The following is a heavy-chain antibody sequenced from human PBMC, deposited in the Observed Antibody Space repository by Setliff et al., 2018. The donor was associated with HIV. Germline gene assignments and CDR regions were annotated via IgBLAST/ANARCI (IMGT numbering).Heavy chain of an antibody. D-gene: IGHD3-10*01. CDR3: AREGGQGYSGSGSFYHRNFDL. V-gene: IGHV4-34*01. Sequence: SETLSLTCAVYGGSLSGYYWSWVRQSPGRGLEWIGEINQSGNTNFNPSLKSRLIISVDTSKSQFSLKLTSVTAADTALYYCAREGGQGYSGSGSFYHRNFDLWGRGTLVT. J-gene: IGHJ2*01. CDR1: GGSLSGYY. CDR2: INQSGNT.